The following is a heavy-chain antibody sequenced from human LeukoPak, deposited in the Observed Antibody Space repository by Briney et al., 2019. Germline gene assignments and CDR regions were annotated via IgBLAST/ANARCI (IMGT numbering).Heavy chain of an antibody. V-gene: IGHV3-30-3*01. J-gene: IGHJ3*02. CDR2: ISHDGYHE. D-gene: IGHD1-20*01. CDR1: GFAFSQFT. CDR3: ARVGYNYDLGNAFDI. Sequence: PGGSLRLSCAASGFAFSQFTVHWVRQAPGKGLEWVAVISHDGYHEYYADSVKGRFTISRDNSRNTLFLQMNSLRADDTAVCYCARVGYNYDLGNAFDIWGQGTVVTVSS.